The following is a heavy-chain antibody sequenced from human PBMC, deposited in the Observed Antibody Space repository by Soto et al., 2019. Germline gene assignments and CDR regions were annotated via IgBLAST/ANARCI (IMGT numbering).Heavy chain of an antibody. CDR3: ATSSRVHRITIFGVVGY. J-gene: IGHJ4*02. D-gene: IGHD3-3*01. CDR2: ISGSGGST. CDR1: GFTFSSYA. Sequence: EVQLLESGGGLVQPGGSLRLSCAASGFTFSSYAMSWVRQAPGKGLEWVSAISGSGGSTYYADSVKGRFTISRDNSKNTLYLQMNSLRAEDTAVYYCATSSRVHRITIFGVVGYWGQGTLVTVSS. V-gene: IGHV3-23*01.